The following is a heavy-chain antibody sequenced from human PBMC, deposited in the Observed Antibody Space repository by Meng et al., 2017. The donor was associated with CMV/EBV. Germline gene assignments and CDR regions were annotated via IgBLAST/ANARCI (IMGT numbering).Heavy chain of an antibody. CDR3: ARDLVGGAVTTVDY. CDR1: GFTFSSYA. J-gene: IGHJ4*02. V-gene: IGHV3-30*04. CDR2: ISYDGSNK. Sequence: LKISCAASGFTFSSYAMHWVRQAPGKGLEWVAVISYDGSNKYYADSVKGRFTISRDNSKNTLYLQMNSLRAEDTAVYYCARDLVGGAVTTVDYWGQGTLVTVSS. D-gene: IGHD4-17*01.